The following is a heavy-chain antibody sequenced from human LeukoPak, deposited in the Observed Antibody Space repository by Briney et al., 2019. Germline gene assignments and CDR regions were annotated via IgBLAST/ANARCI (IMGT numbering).Heavy chain of an antibody. Sequence: GKSLRLSCVTSGFTFTNHGMHWVRQAPGKGLEWVAVIWYDGNNKFYGDSVKGRVTISRDNAKNSLYLQMNSLRAEDTAVYYCARGDGWIINLWGQGTLVTVPS. CDR2: IWYDGNNK. CDR1: GFTFTNHG. D-gene: IGHD3-10*01. V-gene: IGHV3-33*01. CDR3: ARGDGWIINL. J-gene: IGHJ5*02.